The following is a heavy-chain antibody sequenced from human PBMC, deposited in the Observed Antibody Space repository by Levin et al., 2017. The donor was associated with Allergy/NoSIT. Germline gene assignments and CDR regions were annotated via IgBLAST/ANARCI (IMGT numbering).Heavy chain of an antibody. D-gene: IGHD3-16*02. V-gene: IGHV3-48*02. CDR3: ARDVYDYIWGSYPYYFDY. CDR1: GFTFSSYS. Sequence: AGGSLRLSCAASGFTFSSYSMNWVRQAPGKGLEWVSYISSSSSTIYYADSVKGRFTISRDNAKNSLYLQMNSLRDEDTAVYYCARDVYDYIWGSYPYYFDYWGQGTLVTVSS. J-gene: IGHJ4*02. CDR2: ISSSSSTI.